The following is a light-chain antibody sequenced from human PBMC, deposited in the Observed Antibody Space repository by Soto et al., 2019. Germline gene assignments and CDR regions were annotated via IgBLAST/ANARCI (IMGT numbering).Light chain of an antibody. CDR3: QQYNRWPPLT. CDR1: QSVTSN. J-gene: IGKJ4*01. CDR2: GAS. V-gene: IGKV3-15*01. Sequence: DIVMPPSPATLSVSPGESVTLSCRASQSVTSNLAWYQQKPGQAPRLLIYGASTRATGVSARFSGSGSGTEFTLIISSLQSEDLGVYYCQQYNRWPPLTFGGGTKVEIK.